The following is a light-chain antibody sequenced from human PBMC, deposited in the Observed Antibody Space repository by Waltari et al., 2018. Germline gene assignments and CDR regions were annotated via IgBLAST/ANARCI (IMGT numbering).Light chain of an antibody. CDR1: ESLLFSNGKTY. CDR2: EVS. J-gene: IGKJ4*01. V-gene: IGKV2-29*02. Sequence: LSVTPGQPASISCKSSESLLFSNGKTYMYWFLQRPGQSPQLLIYEVSSRLSGVPDRFSGSGSGTDFTLKISRVEAEDVGIYYCMQGIHLPLTFGGGTKVEIK. CDR3: MQGIHLPLT.